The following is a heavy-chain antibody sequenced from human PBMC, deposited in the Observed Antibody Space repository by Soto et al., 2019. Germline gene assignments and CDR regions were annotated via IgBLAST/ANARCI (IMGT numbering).Heavy chain of an antibody. CDR1: GFTFSSSA. J-gene: IGHJ3*02. V-gene: IGHV3-23*01. CDR3: ALDYYGSGSYPNDAFDI. D-gene: IGHD3-10*01. CDR2: ISGSGGSP. Sequence: EVQLLESGGGLVQPGGSLRLSCAASGFTFSSSAMSWVRQAPGKRLEWVSAISGSGGSPYYADSVKGRFTISRDNYKKTFYLQMNSLRAEDTAVYYCALDYYGSGSYPNDAFDIWGQGTMVTVSS.